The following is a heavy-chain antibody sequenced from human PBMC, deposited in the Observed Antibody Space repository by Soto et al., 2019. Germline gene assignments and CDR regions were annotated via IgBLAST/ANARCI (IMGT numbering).Heavy chain of an antibody. Sequence: QVQLQQWGAGLLKPSETLSLTCAVYGGSFSGYYWSWIRQPPGKGLEWIGEINHSGSTNYNPSLKTRVNXLVXTXRNQFSLKLSSVTAADTAVYYCARGDIAVAGASFDPWGQGTLVTVSS. J-gene: IGHJ5*02. V-gene: IGHV4-34*02. CDR2: INHSGST. D-gene: IGHD6-19*01. CDR3: ARGDIAVAGASFDP. CDR1: GGSFSGYY.